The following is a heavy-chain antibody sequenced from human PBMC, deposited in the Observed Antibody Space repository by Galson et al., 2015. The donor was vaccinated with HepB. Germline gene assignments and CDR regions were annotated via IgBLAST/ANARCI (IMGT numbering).Heavy chain of an antibody. V-gene: IGHV4-4*02. CDR1: GGSITSSNW. CDR2: IFHTGST. D-gene: IGHD6-19*01. Sequence: ETLSLTCAVSGGSITSSNWWSWVRQPPGMGLEWIGEIFHTGSTNYNPSLKSRVTISVDKSNNQFSLKLSSVTAADTAVFYCARGGGGRQFGEQWLEPYYYGLDVWGQGTTVTVSS. J-gene: IGHJ6*02. CDR3: ARGGGGRQFGEQWLEPYYYGLDV.